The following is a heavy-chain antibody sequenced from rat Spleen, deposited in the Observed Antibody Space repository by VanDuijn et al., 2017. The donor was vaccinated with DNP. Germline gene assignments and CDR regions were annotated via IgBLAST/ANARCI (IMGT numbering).Heavy chain of an antibody. CDR2: ISYSGTT. Sequence: EVQLQESGPGLVKPSQSLSLTCSVTGYSITSNYWGWIRKFPGNKMEWMGYISYSGTTGYNPSLKSRISITRDTSKRQFFLQLNSVTTEDTATYYCARWVRYFDYWGHGVMVTVSS. V-gene: IGHV3-1*01. J-gene: IGHJ2*01. CDR1: GYSITSNY. D-gene: IGHD1-1*01. CDR3: ARWVRYFDY.